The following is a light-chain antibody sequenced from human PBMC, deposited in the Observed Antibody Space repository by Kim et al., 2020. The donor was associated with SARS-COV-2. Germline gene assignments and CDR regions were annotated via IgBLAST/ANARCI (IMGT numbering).Light chain of an antibody. CDR3: QQSHTFPYT. CDR1: QAVSGV. Sequence: SAYVGDRVSMTCRASQAVSGVLNWYQHQPGEAPKLLIYGAVTLQTGVPSRFRGSGSETEFTLTISSLQPEDVAVYYCQQSHTFPYTFGQGTKLEI. J-gene: IGKJ2*01. V-gene: IGKV1-39*01. CDR2: GAV.